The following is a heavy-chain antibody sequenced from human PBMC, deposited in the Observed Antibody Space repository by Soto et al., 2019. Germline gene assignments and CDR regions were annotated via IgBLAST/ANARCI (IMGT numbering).Heavy chain of an antibody. J-gene: IGHJ6*02. CDR1: GYSFTSYW. D-gene: IGHD3-3*01. Sequence: PGEALKISCKGSGYSFTSYWIGWVRQMPGKGVELMVIIYPGDSDTRYSPSFQGQVTISDDKSISTAYLPWSSLKSSDTAMYYCARLPTNRYDFWSGYGGDYLYYGMDXWGRGPTVTVS. CDR2: IYPGDSDT. CDR3: ARLPTNRYDFWSGYGGDYLYYGMDX. V-gene: IGHV5-51*01.